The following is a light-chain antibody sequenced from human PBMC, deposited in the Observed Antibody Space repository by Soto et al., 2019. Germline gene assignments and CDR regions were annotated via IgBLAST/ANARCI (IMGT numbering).Light chain of an antibody. CDR1: QSISSW. CDR2: KAS. CDR3: QQYNSYSCT. J-gene: IGKJ1*01. Sequence: DIQMTQSPSTLSASVGDRVTITCRASQSISSWLAWYQQKPGKVPKLLIYKASSLESGVPSRFSGSGSGTEFTLTISSLQPDDFATYYCQQYNSYSCTFGQGTKVDIK. V-gene: IGKV1-5*03.